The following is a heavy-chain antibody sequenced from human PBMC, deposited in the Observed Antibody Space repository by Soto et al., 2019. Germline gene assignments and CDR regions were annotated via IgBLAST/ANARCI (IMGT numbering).Heavy chain of an antibody. CDR1: GYTFTSYY. Sequence: GASVKVSCKASGYTFTSYYMHWVRQAPGQGLEWMGIINPSGGSTSYAQKFQGRVTMTRDTSTSTVYMELSSLRSEDTAVYYCAIDLRYIEWLQSTYYYYYGMDVWGQGTTVTVSS. D-gene: IGHD3-9*01. CDR3: AIDLRYIEWLQSTYYYYYGMDV. J-gene: IGHJ6*02. CDR2: INPSGGST. V-gene: IGHV1-46*01.